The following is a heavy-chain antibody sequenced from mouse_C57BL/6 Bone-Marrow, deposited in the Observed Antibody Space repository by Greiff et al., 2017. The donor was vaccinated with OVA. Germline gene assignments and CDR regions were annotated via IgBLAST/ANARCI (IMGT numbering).Heavy chain of an antibody. V-gene: IGHV1-5*01. D-gene: IGHD1-1*01. CDR3: TRSKVYYGSSYGYFDV. CDR1: GYTFTSYW. CDR2: IYPGNSDT. Sequence: EVKLQESGTVLARPGASVKMSCKTSGYTFTSYWMHWVKQRPGQCLEWIGAIYPGNSDTSYNQKFKGKAKLTAVTSASTAYMELSSLTNEDSAVYYCTRSKVYYGSSYGYFDVWGTGTTVTVSS. J-gene: IGHJ1*03.